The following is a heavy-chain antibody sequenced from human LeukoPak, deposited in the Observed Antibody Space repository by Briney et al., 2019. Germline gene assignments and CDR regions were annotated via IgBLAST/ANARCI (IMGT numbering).Heavy chain of an antibody. D-gene: IGHD7-27*01. Sequence: SETLSLTCAVSGYSISSGYYWGWIRQPPGKGLEWIGSIYHSGSTYYNPSLKSRVTISVDTSKNQFSLKLSSVTAADTAVYYCARLRNWGPGSLFDYWGQGTLATVSS. J-gene: IGHJ4*02. CDR1: GYSISSGYY. V-gene: IGHV4-38-2*01. CDR2: IYHSGST. CDR3: ARLRNWGPGSLFDY.